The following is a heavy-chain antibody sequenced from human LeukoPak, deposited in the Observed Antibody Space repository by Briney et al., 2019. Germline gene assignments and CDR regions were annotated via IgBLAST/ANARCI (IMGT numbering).Heavy chain of an antibody. D-gene: IGHD1-26*01. J-gene: IGHJ5*02. CDR3: ARLADTTS. Sequence: GESLKISCKGSGYTFTDYWIAWVRQMPGKGLEWMGIIYPGDSDTRYSPSFQGQVTILADKSTTTAYLQWSTLKASDTAIYFCARLADTTSWGQGTLVTVSS. CDR2: IYPGDSDT. CDR1: GYTFTDYW. V-gene: IGHV5-51*01.